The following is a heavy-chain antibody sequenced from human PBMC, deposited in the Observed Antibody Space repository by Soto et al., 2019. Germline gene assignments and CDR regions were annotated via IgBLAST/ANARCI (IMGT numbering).Heavy chain of an antibody. CDR3: ARAYCSSTSCSNMDV. Sequence: ASVKVSCKASGYTFTSYAMHWVRQAPGQRHEWMGWINAGNGNTKYSQKFQGRVTITRDTSASTAYMELSSLRSEDTAVYYCARAYCSSTSCSNMDVWGQGTTVTVSS. D-gene: IGHD2-2*01. CDR2: INAGNGNT. J-gene: IGHJ6*02. CDR1: GYTFTSYA. V-gene: IGHV1-3*01.